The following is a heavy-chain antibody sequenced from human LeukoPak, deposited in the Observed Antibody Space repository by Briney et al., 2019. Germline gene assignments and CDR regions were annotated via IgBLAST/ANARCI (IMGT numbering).Heavy chain of an antibody. CDR1: GYTFTSSG. CDR3: ARVGRDYGGNRFSDY. V-gene: IGHV1-18*01. Sequence: ASVKVSCKASGYTFTSSGVSWVRQAPGQGLEWMGWISAYNGDINYAQKFQGRVTMTTDTSTSTAYMELRSLKSDDTAIYYCARVGRDYGGNRFSDYWGQGTLVTVSS. J-gene: IGHJ4*02. CDR2: ISAYNGDI. D-gene: IGHD4-23*01.